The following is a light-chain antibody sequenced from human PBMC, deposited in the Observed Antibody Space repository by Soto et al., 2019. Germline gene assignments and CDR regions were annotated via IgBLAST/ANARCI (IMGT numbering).Light chain of an antibody. J-gene: IGKJ5*01. CDR1: QGISSY. CDR2: AAS. CDR3: HQLNSYPHT. Sequence: IQLTQSPSFLSASVGDRVTITCRASQGISSYLAWYQQIPGKAPNLLIYAASTLQSGVPSRFCGSGSGTEFTLTISSLQPEDFATYYCHQLNSYPHTFGQGTRLEIK. V-gene: IGKV1-9*01.